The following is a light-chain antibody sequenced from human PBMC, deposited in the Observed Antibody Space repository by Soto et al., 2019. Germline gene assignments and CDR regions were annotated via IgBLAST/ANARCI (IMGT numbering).Light chain of an antibody. CDR1: QHISSF. CDR3: QQYGSSSFT. CDR2: DAS. Sequence: EIVLAQSPATLSLSPGERATLSCRASQHISSFLAWYQQKPGQAPRLLIYDASNRATGIPARFSGSGSGTDFTLTISRLEPEDFAVYYCQQYGSSSFTFGPGTKVDIK. J-gene: IGKJ3*01. V-gene: IGKV3-11*01.